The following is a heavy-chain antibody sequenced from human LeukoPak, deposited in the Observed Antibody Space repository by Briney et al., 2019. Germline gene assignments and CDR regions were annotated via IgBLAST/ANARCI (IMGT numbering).Heavy chain of an antibody. V-gene: IGHV3-23*01. CDR1: GFTFSSYA. D-gene: IGHD3-9*01. J-gene: IGHJ4*02. CDR2: TSGSGGSE. CDR3: AKNAAPTRYFDWLPIDY. Sequence: GGSLRLSCAASGFTFSSYAMSWVRQAPGMGLEWVSSTSGSGGSEYYADSVKGRYTISRDNSKNTLYLQMNSLRGEDTAVYYCAKNAAPTRYFDWLPIDYWGQGTLVTVSP.